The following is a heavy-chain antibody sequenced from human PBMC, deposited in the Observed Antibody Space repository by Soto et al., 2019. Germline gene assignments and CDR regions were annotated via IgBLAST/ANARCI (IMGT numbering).Heavy chain of an antibody. J-gene: IGHJ4*02. D-gene: IGHD5-18*01. Sequence: ASVKVSCKASGYSFTEYYMHWVRQAPGQGLEWMGIINPSDGSTNYAQKFQGRATITRDTSTSTVYMDLSSLRSEDTAVYFCASGIQLWLRRINNGYSGWGQGTLVTVSS. CDR3: ASGIQLWLRRINNGYSG. CDR1: GYSFTEYY. CDR2: INPSDGST. V-gene: IGHV1-46*01.